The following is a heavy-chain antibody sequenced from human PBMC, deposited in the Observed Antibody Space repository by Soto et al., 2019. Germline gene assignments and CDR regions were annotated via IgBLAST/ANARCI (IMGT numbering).Heavy chain of an antibody. CDR3: ARDPGKNQYDY. CDR1: GGSISSGGYY. V-gene: IGHV4-31*03. J-gene: IGHJ4*02. Sequence: SETLSLTCTVSGGSISSGGYYWSWIRQHPGKGLEWIGYIYYSGSTYYNPSLKSRVAISVDTSKNQFSLKLSSVTAADTAVYYCARDPGKNQYDYWGQGTLVTVSS. CDR2: IYYSGST.